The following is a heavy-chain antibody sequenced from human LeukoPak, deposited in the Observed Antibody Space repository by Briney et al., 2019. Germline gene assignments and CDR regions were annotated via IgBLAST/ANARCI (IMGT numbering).Heavy chain of an antibody. D-gene: IGHD2-21*01. CDR3: AKEFLRWGFDP. V-gene: IGHV3-30*04. Sequence: GGSLRLSCAASGFSFSSFTMHWVRQAPGKGLEWVAVISYDGSNKNSADPVKGRFTISRDNSKNTLYLQMNSLRAEDTAVYYCAKEFLRWGFDPWGQGTLVTVSS. CDR2: ISYDGSNK. J-gene: IGHJ5*02. CDR1: GFSFSSFT.